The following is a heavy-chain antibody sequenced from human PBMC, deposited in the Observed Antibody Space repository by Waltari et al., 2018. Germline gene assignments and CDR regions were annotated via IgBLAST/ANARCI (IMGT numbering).Heavy chain of an antibody. J-gene: IGHJ6*02. CDR3: ARDRASYDFWDV. V-gene: IGHV3-48*03. Sequence: EEQLVESGGDLVQPGGSLRLSCAASGFTFSSYAMNWVRQAPGKGPEWISFISESGISTYYADSVKGRFTISRDNAKNSLFLQMNSLRPEDTAVYYCARDRASYDFWDVWGQGTTVTVSS. CDR1: GFTFSSYA. CDR2: ISESGIST. D-gene: IGHD3-3*01.